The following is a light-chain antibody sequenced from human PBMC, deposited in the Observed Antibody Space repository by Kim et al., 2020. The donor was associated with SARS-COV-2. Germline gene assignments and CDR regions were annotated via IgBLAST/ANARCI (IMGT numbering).Light chain of an antibody. CDR3: QTWGTGIPV. J-gene: IGLJ2*01. V-gene: IGLV4-69*02. CDR2: LNSDGSH. CDR1: SGHSNYA. Sequence: LVLTQSPSASASLGASVKLTCTLSSGHSNYAIAWHQQQPEKGPRYLMKLNSDGSHNKGDGIPDRFSGSSSGPERYLTISSLQSEDEADYYCQTWGTGIPVFGGGTQLTVL.